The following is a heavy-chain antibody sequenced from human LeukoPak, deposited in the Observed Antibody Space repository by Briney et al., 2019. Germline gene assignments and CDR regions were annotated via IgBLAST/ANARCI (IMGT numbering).Heavy chain of an antibody. Sequence: GGSLRLSCAASGFTFDDYAMHWVRQAPGKGLEWVSGISWNSGSIGYADSVKGRFTISRDNAKNSLYLQMNSLRAEDTAVYYCAGLFHYYGMDVWGQGTTVTVSS. CDR1: GFTFDDYA. J-gene: IGHJ6*02. D-gene: IGHD3-3*01. V-gene: IGHV3-9*01. CDR3: AGLFHYYGMDV. CDR2: ISWNSGSI.